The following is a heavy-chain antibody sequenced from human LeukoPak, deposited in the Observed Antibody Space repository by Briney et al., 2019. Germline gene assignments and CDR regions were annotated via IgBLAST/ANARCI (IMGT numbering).Heavy chain of an antibody. J-gene: IGHJ4*02. CDR1: GVTFHIHA. V-gene: IGHV3-9*01. CDR3: AKDISAYYGPGSYFDY. Sequence: GGSLRLSCAVSGVTFHIHAIHWVRQAPGKGLEWVSGISSNSASVDYADSVKGRFTVSRDNAKNSLYLQMNSLRAEDTALYYCAKDISAYYGPGSYFDYWGPGTLVTVSS. CDR2: ISSNSASV. D-gene: IGHD3-10*01.